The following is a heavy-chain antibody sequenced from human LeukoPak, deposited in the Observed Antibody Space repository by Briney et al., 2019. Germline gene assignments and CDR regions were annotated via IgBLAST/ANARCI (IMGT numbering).Heavy chain of an antibody. Sequence: ASVKVSCKASGGTFSSYAISWVRQAPGQGLEWMGRITPIFGIANYAQNFQGRVTITADKSTSTAYMELSSLRSEDTAVYYCARDLTRDGYNHDIRYGMDVWGQGTTVTVSS. CDR2: ITPIFGIA. D-gene: IGHD5-24*01. V-gene: IGHV1-69*04. CDR1: GGTFSSYA. CDR3: ARDLTRDGYNHDIRYGMDV. J-gene: IGHJ6*02.